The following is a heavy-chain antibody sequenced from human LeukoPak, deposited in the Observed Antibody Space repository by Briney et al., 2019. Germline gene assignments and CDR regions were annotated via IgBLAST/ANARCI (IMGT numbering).Heavy chain of an antibody. CDR3: ARPPRKTAMALNFDY. Sequence: GESLKISCKGSGYSFTSYWIGWVRQMPGKGLEWMGIIYPGDSDTRYSPSFQGQVTISADKSISTAYLQWSSLKASDTAMYYCARPPRKTAMALNFDYWGQGTLVTVSS. CDR1: GYSFTSYW. D-gene: IGHD5-18*01. CDR2: IYPGDSDT. J-gene: IGHJ4*02. V-gene: IGHV5-51*01.